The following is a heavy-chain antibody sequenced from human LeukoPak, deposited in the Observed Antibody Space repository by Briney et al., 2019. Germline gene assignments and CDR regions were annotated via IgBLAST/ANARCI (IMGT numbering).Heavy chain of an antibody. D-gene: IGHD4-17*01. J-gene: IGHJ4*02. CDR3: ARASTTVPNLLDH. CDR1: GFTFSTYW. CDR2: IKGDGSST. V-gene: IGHV3-74*01. Sequence: VGSLRLSCAASGFTFSTYWMHWVRQAPGKGLVWVARIKGDGSSTIYADSVKGRFTISRDNPKNPLYLQTSSLRAEDTAVYYCARASTTVPNLLDHWGRGTLVTVSS.